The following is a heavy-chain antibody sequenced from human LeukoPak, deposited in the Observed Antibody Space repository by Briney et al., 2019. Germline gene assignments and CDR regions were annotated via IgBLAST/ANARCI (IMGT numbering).Heavy chain of an antibody. CDR2: IKSKTDGGTT. D-gene: IGHD1-26*01. J-gene: IGHJ4*02. V-gene: IGHV3-15*01. CDR3: TTDRRYSGSYWFDC. Sequence: GGSLRLSCAASGFTFRNACMSWVRHAPGKGREWVARIKSKTDGGTTDYAAPVKGRFTISRDDSKNTLYLQMNSLKTEDTAVYYCTTDRRYSGSYWFDCWGQGTLVTVSS. CDR1: GFTFRNAC.